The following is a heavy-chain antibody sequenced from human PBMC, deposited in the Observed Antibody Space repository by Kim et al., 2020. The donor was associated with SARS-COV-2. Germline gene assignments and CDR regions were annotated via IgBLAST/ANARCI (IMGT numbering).Heavy chain of an antibody. Sequence: GGSLRLSCAASGFTFSNYAMHWVRQAPGKGLEWVAFISFDASDEYYADSVKGRFTISRDNSKNTLYLQMNSLRAEDTALYYCTLGYCASATCPTPWGQGTLVTVSS. CDR2: ISFDASDE. V-gene: IGHV3-30*04. CDR3: TLGYCASATCPTP. D-gene: IGHD2-2*01. CDR1: GFTFSNYA. J-gene: IGHJ5*02.